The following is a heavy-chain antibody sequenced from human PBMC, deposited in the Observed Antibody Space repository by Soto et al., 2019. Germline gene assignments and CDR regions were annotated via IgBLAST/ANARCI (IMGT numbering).Heavy chain of an antibody. CDR1: GGTFSSYT. Sequence: SVKVSCKASGGTFSSYTISWVRQAPGQGLEWMGRIIPILGIANYAQKFQGRVTITADKSTSTAYMELSSLRSEDTAVYYCALGEGYTATYFDYWGQGTLVTVSS. J-gene: IGHJ4*02. CDR3: ALGEGYTATYFDY. D-gene: IGHD3-16*02. V-gene: IGHV1-69*02. CDR2: IIPILGIA.